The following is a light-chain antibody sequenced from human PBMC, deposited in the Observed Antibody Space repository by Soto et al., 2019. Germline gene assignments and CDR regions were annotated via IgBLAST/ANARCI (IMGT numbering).Light chain of an antibody. J-gene: IGKJ1*01. Sequence: EIVLTQSPGTLSLSPGERAALSCRASRSLSSTSLAWYQQRPGQAPRLLIYDASSRATGIPDRFSGSGSGTDFTLTINRREPDDFAVYYCQQYGSSPRTFGQGTKVEI. V-gene: IGKV3-20*01. CDR2: DAS. CDR3: QQYGSSPRT. CDR1: RSLSSTS.